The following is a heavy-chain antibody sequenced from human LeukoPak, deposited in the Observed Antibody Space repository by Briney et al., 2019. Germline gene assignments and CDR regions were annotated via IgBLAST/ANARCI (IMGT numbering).Heavy chain of an antibody. D-gene: IGHD5-18*01. CDR1: GFPFRYYA. Sequence: GGSLRLSCAAPGFPFRYYALAGGRQAPGKGLGWVSSISGGSTYYADSVKGRFTISRDNSKNTLYLQMNSLRAEDTAVYYCAKGGYNYGYVDYWGQGTLVTVSS. J-gene: IGHJ4*02. CDR2: ISGGST. CDR3: AKGGYNYGYVDY. V-gene: IGHV3-23*01.